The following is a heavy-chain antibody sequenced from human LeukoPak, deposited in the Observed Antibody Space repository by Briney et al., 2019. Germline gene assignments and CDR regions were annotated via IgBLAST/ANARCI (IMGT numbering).Heavy chain of an antibody. CDR3: TADLIGNSRGIDY. Sequence: GGSLRLSCAAFGFTFRDAWMGWVRQAPGKGLEWVGLIKSRSSGGTTDYGARVKGRFTISRDDSKNTLHLQMDSLVTEDTAVFYCTADLIGNSRGIDYWGQGTLVTVSS. CDR1: GFTFRDAW. D-gene: IGHD6-13*01. V-gene: IGHV3-15*01. CDR2: IKSRSSGGTT. J-gene: IGHJ4*02.